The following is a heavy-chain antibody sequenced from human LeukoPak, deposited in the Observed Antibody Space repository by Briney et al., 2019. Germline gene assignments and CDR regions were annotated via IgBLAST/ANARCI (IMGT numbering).Heavy chain of an antibody. CDR3: ARGSYDFWSDPDAFDI. V-gene: IGHV4-30-4*08. CDR1: GGSISSGDYY. D-gene: IGHD3-3*01. Sequence: SQTLSLTCTVSGGSISSGDYYWSWIRQPPGKGLEWIGYIYYSGSTYYNPSLKSRVTISVDTSKNQFSLKLGSVTAADTAVYYCARGSYDFWSDPDAFDIWGQGTMVTVSS. CDR2: IYYSGST. J-gene: IGHJ3*02.